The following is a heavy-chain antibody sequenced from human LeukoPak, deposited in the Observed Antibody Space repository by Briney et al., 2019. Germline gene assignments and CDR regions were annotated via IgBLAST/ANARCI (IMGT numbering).Heavy chain of an antibody. Sequence: PSETLSLTCAVYGGSFSGYYWSWIRQPPGKGLEWIGGINHSGSTNYNPSLKSRVTISVDTSKNQFSLKLSSVTAADTAVYYCARGRNSYGSGSYYNYPLDYWGQGTLVTVSS. V-gene: IGHV4-34*01. CDR3: ARGRNSYGSGSYYNYPLDY. J-gene: IGHJ4*02. CDR1: GGSFSGYY. CDR2: INHSGST. D-gene: IGHD3-10*01.